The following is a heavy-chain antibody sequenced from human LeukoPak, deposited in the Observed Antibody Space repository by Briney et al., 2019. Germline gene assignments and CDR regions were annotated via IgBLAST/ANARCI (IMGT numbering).Heavy chain of an antibody. J-gene: IGHJ5*02. Sequence: GGSLRLSCAASGFTFSSYAMIWVRQPPGKGLEWVSSTFQGGGEIHYADSMRGRFTISRDNSRSTLFLQMNSLRGEDTAIYYCATYRQVMLPFEAWGQGTLVTVSS. CDR2: TFQGGGEI. V-gene: IGHV3-23*01. CDR1: GFTFSSYA. D-gene: IGHD5-18*01. CDR3: ATYRQVMLPFEA.